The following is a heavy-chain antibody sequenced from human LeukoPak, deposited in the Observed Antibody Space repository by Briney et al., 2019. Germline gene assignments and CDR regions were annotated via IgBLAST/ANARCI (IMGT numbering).Heavy chain of an antibody. J-gene: IGHJ5*02. CDR1: GGTFSSYA. D-gene: IGHD6-13*01. CDR3: ASLAAAGGALDP. CDR2: IIPILGIA. Sequence: PGASVKVSCKASGGTFSSYAISWVRQAPGQGLEWMGRIIPILGIANYAQKFQGRVTITADKSTSTAYMELSSLRSEDTAVYYCASLAAAGGALDPWXXXTLVTVSS. V-gene: IGHV1-69*04.